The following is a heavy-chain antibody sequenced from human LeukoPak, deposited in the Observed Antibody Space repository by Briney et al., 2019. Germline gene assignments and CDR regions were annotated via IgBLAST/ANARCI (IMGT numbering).Heavy chain of an antibody. CDR2: IYYSGST. D-gene: IGHD1-26*01. CDR1: GGSISSSSYY. J-gene: IGHJ4*02. Sequence: SETLSLTCTVSGGSISSSSYYWGWIRQPPGKGLEWIGSIYYSGSTYYNPSLKSRVTISVDTSKNQFSLKLSSVTAADTAVYYCARHPIGATPRFYFDYLGQGTLVTVSS. V-gene: IGHV4-39*01. CDR3: ARHPIGATPRFYFDY.